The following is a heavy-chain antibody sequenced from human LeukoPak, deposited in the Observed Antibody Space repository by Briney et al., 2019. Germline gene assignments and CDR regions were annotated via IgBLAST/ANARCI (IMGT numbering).Heavy chain of an antibody. V-gene: IGHV3-21*01. CDR1: GFTFSSYS. CDR2: ISSSSSYI. D-gene: IGHD3-22*01. Sequence: GGSLRRSGAASGFTFSSYSMNWVRQAPGKGLEWVSSISSSSSYIYYADSVKGRFTISRDNAKNSLYLQMNSLRAEDTAVYYCPRKGSYYDSSGPSRYYYYYMDVWGKGTTVTVSS. CDR3: PRKGSYYDSSGPSRYYYYYMDV. J-gene: IGHJ6*03.